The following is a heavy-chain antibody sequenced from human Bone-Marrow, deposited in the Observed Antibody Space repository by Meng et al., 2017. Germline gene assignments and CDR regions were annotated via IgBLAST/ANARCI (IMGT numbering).Heavy chain of an antibody. CDR3: ARRITMLVPNH. CDR2: ISSSSSYI. D-gene: IGHD3-22*01. Sequence: GESLKISCAASGFTFSSYSMNWVRQAPGKGLEWVSSISSSSSYIYYADSVKGRFTISRDNAKNSLYLQMNSLRAEDTAVYYCARRITMLVPNHWGQGTLVTVSS. CDR1: GFTFSSYS. J-gene: IGHJ5*02. V-gene: IGHV3-21*01.